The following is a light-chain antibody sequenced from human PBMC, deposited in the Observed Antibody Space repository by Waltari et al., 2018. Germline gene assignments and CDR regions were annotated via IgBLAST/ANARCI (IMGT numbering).Light chain of an antibody. CDR1: SSDVGAYTY. CDR3: SSFTTTNSWV. J-gene: IGLJ3*02. Sequence: HSALAQPASVSGSPGQSISISCTGTSSDVGAYTYVSWYQQHPGKAPRLMIYDVNNRPSGVSNRFSGSKSGNTASLTISGLQAEDEADYYCSSFTTTNSWVFGGGTKLTVL. CDR2: DVN. V-gene: IGLV2-14*03.